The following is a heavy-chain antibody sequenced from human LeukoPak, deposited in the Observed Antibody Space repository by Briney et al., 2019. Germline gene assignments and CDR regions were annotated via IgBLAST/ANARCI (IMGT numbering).Heavy chain of an antibody. J-gene: IGHJ4*02. Sequence: PGGSLRLSCAASGFTFSNYWMSWVRQAPGKGLEWVANIRQDGSEKYYVDSVKGRFTISRDNAKNSLYLQMNSLRAEDTAVYYCARDYYYDSSGYYETYLFDYWGQGTLVTVSS. CDR3: ARDYYYDSSGYYETYLFDY. CDR1: GFTFSNYW. V-gene: IGHV3-7*01. CDR2: IRQDGSEK. D-gene: IGHD3-22*01.